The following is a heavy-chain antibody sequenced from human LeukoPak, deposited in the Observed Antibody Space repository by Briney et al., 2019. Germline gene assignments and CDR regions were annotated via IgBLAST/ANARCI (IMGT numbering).Heavy chain of an antibody. D-gene: IGHD1-1*01. Sequence: SETLSLTCTVSGGSISSSSYYWGWIRQPPGKGLEWIGSIYYSGSTYYNPSLKSRVTISVDTSKNQFSLKLSSVTAADTAVYYCARVEAGTAPNWFDPWGQGTPVTVSS. CDR2: IYYSGST. CDR3: ARVEAGTAPNWFDP. V-gene: IGHV4-39*07. J-gene: IGHJ5*02. CDR1: GGSISSSSYY.